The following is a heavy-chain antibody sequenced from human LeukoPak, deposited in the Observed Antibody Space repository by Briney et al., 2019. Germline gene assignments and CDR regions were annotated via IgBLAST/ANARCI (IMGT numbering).Heavy chain of an antibody. CDR2: INPSGGST. CDR1: GYTFTSYY. CDR3: ARRQTTTDAFDI. D-gene: IGHD1-1*01. J-gene: IGHJ3*02. V-gene: IGHV1-46*01. Sequence: ASVKVSCKASGYTFTSYYIHWVRQAPGQGLEWMGIINPSGGSTSYAQKFQDRVTMTRDTSTSTVYMELSRLRSEDTAVYYCARRQTTTDAFDIWGQGTMVTVSS.